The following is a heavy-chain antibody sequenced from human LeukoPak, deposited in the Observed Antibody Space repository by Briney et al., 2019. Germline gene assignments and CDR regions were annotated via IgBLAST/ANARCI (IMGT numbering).Heavy chain of an antibody. J-gene: IGHJ2*01. D-gene: IGHD4-17*01. CDR1: GFTFSSYA. CDR2: ISGSGGST. CDR3: AKHRTTVTTILWYCDL. Sequence: GGSLRLSCAASGFTFSSYAMSWVRQAPGKELEWVSAISGSGGSTYYADSVKGRFTISRDNSKNTLYLQMNSLRAEDTAVYYCAKHRTTVTTILWYCDLWGRGTLVTVSS. V-gene: IGHV3-23*01.